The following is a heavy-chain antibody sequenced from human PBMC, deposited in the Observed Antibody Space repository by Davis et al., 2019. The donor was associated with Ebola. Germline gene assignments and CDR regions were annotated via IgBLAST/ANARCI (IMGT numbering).Heavy chain of an antibody. CDR1: GSTFSGSA. J-gene: IGHJ4*02. D-gene: IGHD1-26*01. CDR3: TSLIYRGSYYESEY. Sequence: PGGSLRLSCAAPGSTFSGSAMHWVRQASGKGLEWVGRIRSKANSYATAYAASVKGRFTISRDDSKNTAYLQMNSLKTEDTAVYYCTSLIYRGSYYESEYWGQGTLVTVSS. CDR2: IRSKANSYAT. V-gene: IGHV3-73*01.